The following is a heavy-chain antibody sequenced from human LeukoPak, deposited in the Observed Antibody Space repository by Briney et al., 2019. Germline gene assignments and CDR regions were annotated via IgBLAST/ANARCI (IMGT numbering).Heavy chain of an antibody. CDR2: INTYNGNT. Sequence: ASVKVSCKASGYSFTSNGISWVRQAPGQGLEWMGWINTYNGNTNYAQKFQGRVAMTTDTSTSTAYMELRSLRSDDTAVYYCAREPAAARFDYWGQGTLVTVSS. V-gene: IGHV1-18*01. CDR1: GYSFTSNG. CDR3: AREPAAARFDY. D-gene: IGHD6-13*01. J-gene: IGHJ4*02.